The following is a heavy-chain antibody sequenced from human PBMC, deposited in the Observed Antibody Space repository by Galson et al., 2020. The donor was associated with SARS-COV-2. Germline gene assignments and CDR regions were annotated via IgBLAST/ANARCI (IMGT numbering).Heavy chain of an antibody. CDR3: ARANFGSTYYYYMNV. D-gene: IGHD3-10*01. J-gene: IGHJ6*03. V-gene: IGHV4-30-4*08. CDR2: MYHSGNT. CDR1: GDSITSGDYY. Sequence: SETLSLTCTVSGDSITSGDYYWTWIRQPPGTGLEWIGYMYHSGNTNYNPSLRRRITISLDTSKNQFSLTLTSVTAADTAIYYCARANFGSTYYYYMNVWGKGTTVTVSS.